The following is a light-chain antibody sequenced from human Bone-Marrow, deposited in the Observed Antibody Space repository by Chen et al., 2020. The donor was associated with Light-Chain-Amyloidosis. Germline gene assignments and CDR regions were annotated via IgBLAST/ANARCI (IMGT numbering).Light chain of an antibody. CDR3: QQYNGT. CDR2: KAS. CDR1: QTISNW. J-gene: IGKJ1*01. Sequence: DIQMTQSPSTLSASVGDRVTITCRASQTISNWLAWYQQKPGKAPKVLIYKASSLANGIPSRFSGSGSGTEFTLTISSLQPDDFATYYCQQYNGTFGQGTKVEIK. V-gene: IGKV1-5*03.